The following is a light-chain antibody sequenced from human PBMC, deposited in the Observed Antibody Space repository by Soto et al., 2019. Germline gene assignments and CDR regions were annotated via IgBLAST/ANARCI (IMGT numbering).Light chain of an antibody. J-gene: IGLJ3*02. CDR2: EVS. Sequence: QSALAQPASVSGSPGQSITISCTGTSSDIGGYNYVSWYQQHPGKAPKLMIYEVSNRPSGVSNRFSGSKSGNTASLTISGLQAEDEGDYYCSSYRTSSTPYWVFGGGTKVTVL. CDR1: SSDIGGYNY. V-gene: IGLV2-14*01. CDR3: SSYRTSSTPYWV.